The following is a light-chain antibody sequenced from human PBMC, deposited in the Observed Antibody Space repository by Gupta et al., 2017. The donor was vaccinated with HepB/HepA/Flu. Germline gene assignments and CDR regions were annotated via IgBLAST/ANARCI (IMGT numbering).Light chain of an antibody. CDR1: QSVSRY. CDR3: TPRKLRPLN. J-gene: IGKJ1*01. V-gene: IGKV3-11*01. Sequence: EFVLTKSPATLSLSQGERATLSGGASQSVSRYLAWDQQKHGQAPRLFIYEASNRADGVPGRVSGSGSGKEVNFHISRLEPEDFAVYYCTPRKLRPLNFGQGTKVEIK. CDR2: EAS.